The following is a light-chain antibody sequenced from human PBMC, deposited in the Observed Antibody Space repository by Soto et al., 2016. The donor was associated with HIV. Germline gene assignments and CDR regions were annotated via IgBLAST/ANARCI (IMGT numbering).Light chain of an antibody. CDR2: EDT. V-gene: IGLV3-1*01. CDR1: KLGDKY. CDR3: QAWDSTTGV. Sequence: SYELTQPPSVSVSPGQTATITCSGDKLGDKYVFWYQQKPGQSPILVIYEDTKRPSGTPERFSGSNSGNTATLTISETQTMDEADYYCQAWDSTTGVFGTGTTVTV. J-gene: IGLJ1*01.